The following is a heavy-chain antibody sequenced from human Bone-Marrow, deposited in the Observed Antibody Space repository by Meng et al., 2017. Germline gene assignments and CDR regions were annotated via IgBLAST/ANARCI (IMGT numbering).Heavy chain of an antibody. CDR1: GYTFTSYA. CDR3: ARGDGDGGSLYCFDY. Sequence: ASVKVSCKASGYTFTSYAMHWVRQAPGQGLEWMGWINTNTGNPTYAQGFTGRFVLPLDTSVSTAYLQTSRLKAEDTDVYYCARGDGDGGSLYCFDYWGQGTLVTVSS. D-gene: IGHD4-17*01. CDR2: INTNTGNP. J-gene: IGHJ4*02. V-gene: IGHV7-4-1*02.